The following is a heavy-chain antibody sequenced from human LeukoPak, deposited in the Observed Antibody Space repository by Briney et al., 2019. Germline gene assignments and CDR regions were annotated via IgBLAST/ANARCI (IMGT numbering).Heavy chain of an antibody. CDR2: IWYDGSNK. CDR1: GFTFSSYG. V-gene: IGHV3-33*01. D-gene: IGHD6-19*01. CDR3: ARDGISSGWLFDY. Sequence: PGGSLRLSCAASGFTFSSYGMHWVRQAPGKGLEWVAVIWYDGSNKYYADSVKGRFTISRDNSKNTLYLQMNSLRAEDTAVYYCARDGISSGWLFDYWGQGTLVTVSS. J-gene: IGHJ4*02.